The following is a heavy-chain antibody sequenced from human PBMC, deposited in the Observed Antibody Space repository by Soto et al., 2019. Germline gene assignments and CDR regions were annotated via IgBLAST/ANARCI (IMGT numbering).Heavy chain of an antibody. CDR1: GYTFTSYC. D-gene: IGHD1-20*01. J-gene: IGHJ3*02. CDR3: AREHITGTAFDI. V-gene: IGHV1-18*04. CDR2: ISAYNGNT. Sequence: ASVKVSCKASGYTFTSYCISWVRQAPGQGLEWMGWISAYNGNTNYAQKLQGRVTMTTDTSTSTAYMELRSLRSDDTAVYYCAREHITGTAFDIWGQGTMVTVSS.